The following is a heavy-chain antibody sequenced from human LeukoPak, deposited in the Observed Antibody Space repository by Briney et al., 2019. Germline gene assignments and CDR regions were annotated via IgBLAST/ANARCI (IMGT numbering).Heavy chain of an antibody. J-gene: IGHJ4*01. Sequence: GASVKVSCKASGYIFTGYYLHWVRQAPGQELEWMGWINPKSGGTNYAQKFQGRVTVTRDTSINTASMEVSGLRSDDTAGYYCASPPLSSIAVRPLTEYWGHGTLVTVSS. D-gene: IGHD6-6*01. CDR2: INPKSGGT. CDR3: ASPPLSSIAVRPLTEY. V-gene: IGHV1-2*02. CDR1: GYIFTGYY.